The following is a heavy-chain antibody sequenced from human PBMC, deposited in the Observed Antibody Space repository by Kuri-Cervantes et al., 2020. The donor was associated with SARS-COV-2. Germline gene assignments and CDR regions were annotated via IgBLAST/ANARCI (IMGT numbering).Heavy chain of an antibody. V-gene: IGHV4-4*02. Sequence: SETLSLTCAVSGGSISSSNWWSWVRQPPGKGLEWIGEIYHSGSTNYDPSLKSRVTISVDKSENQFSLKLSSVTAADTAVYYCARGVTYYYDSSGYYYYFDYWGQGTLVTVSS. CDR2: IYHSGST. CDR1: GGSISSSNW. J-gene: IGHJ4*02. D-gene: IGHD3-22*01. CDR3: ARGVTYYYDSSGYYYYFDY.